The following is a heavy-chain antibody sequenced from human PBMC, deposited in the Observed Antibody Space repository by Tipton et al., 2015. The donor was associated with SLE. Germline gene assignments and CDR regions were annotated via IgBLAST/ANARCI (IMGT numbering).Heavy chain of an antibody. CDR1: GGSISSHY. Sequence: TLSLTCTVSGGSISSHYWSWIRQPPGKGLEWIGYIYYSGSTNYNPSLKSRVTISVDTSKNQFSLKLSSVTAADTAVYYCARFLIVVAEFDYWGQGTLVTVSS. CDR3: ARFLIVVAEFDY. D-gene: IGHD3-22*01. V-gene: IGHV4-59*11. J-gene: IGHJ4*02. CDR2: IYYSGST.